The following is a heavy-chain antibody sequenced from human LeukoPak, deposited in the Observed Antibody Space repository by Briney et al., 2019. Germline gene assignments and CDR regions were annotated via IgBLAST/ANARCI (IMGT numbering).Heavy chain of an antibody. CDR2: IIPILGIA. D-gene: IGHD3-22*01. J-gene: IGHJ6*02. Sequence: SVKVSCKASGYTFTGYYMHWVRQAPGQGLEWMGRIIPILGIANYAQKFQGRVTITADKSTSTAYMELSSLRSEDTAVYYCARDPADYYDSSGYYYYYYYGMDVWGQGTTVTVSS. V-gene: IGHV1-69*04. CDR1: GYTFTGYY. CDR3: ARDPADYYDSSGYYYYYYYGMDV.